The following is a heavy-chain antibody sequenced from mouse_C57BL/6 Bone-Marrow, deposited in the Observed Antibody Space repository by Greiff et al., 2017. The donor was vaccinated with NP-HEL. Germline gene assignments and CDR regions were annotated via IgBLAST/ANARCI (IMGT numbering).Heavy chain of an antibody. CDR2: IYPRSGNT. CDR1: GYTLTSYG. CDR3: ARRYNYGSSWYFDV. Sequence: VQLQQSGAELAGPGASVKLSCTASGYTLTSYGISWVQQRTGQGLEWIGEIYPRSGNTYYNEQFKGKATLTADKSSSTAYMELRSLTSEDTAVYFCARRYNYGSSWYFDVWGTGTTVTVSS. D-gene: IGHD1-1*01. J-gene: IGHJ1*03. V-gene: IGHV1-81*01.